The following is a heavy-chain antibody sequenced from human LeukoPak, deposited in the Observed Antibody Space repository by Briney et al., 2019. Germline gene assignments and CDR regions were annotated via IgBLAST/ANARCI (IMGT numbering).Heavy chain of an antibody. V-gene: IGHV3-23*01. J-gene: IGHJ4*02. CDR1: GFTFGNNA. CDR2: TTQSGESS. D-gene: IGHD7-27*01. Sequence: GVPVRLSCVASGFTFGNNAKRWVPQAPGMGLEWVTSTTQSGESSGYADSVKGRFTISRDNSKNTLFLQMDSLRVEDTAIYYCARESGCDWGYFDDWGQGTLVAVSS. CDR3: ARESGCDWGYFDD.